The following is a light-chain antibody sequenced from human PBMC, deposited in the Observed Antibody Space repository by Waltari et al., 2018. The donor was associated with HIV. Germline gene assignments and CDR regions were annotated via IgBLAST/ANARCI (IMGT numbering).Light chain of an antibody. CDR2: WAS. CDR1: QSVLSSQNIFYSSSDKNY. Sequence: DIVMTQSPDSLAVSLGERATINCKSSQSVLSSQNIFYSSSDKNYLAWYQQKSGQPPKLLLYWASTRDSGVPDRFSGSGSGTDFTLTISNVQTEDVAVYYCQQYYVTPQTFGQGTKLEIK. CDR3: QQYYVTPQT. V-gene: IGKV4-1*01. J-gene: IGKJ1*01.